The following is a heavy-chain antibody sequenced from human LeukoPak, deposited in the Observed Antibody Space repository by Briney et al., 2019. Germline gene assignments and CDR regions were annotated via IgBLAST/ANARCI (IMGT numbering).Heavy chain of an antibody. V-gene: IGHV3-7*01. CDR1: GFTFSSYW. Sequence: GGSLRLSCAASGFTFSSYWMSWVRQAPGKGLEWVANIKQDGSEKYYVDSVKGRFTISRDNSKNTLYLQMNSLRAEDTAVYYCAKGATPYDAFDIWGQGTMVTVSS. CDR2: IKQDGSEK. J-gene: IGHJ3*02. CDR3: AKGATPYDAFDI.